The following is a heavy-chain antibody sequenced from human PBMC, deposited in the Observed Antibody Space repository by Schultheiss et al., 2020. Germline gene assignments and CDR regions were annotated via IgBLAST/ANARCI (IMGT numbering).Heavy chain of an antibody. D-gene: IGHD3-16*01. V-gene: IGHV3-7*01. J-gene: IGHJ4*02. Sequence: GESLKISCAAAGFTFSSYWMSWVRQAPGKGLEWVANIKQDGSEKYYVDSVKGRFTISRDNAKNSLYLQMNSLRAEDTAVYYCAREGNYDYIWGSLGVGVDYWGQGTLVTVSS. CDR3: AREGNYDYIWGSLGVGVDY. CDR1: GFTFSSYW. CDR2: IKQDGSEK.